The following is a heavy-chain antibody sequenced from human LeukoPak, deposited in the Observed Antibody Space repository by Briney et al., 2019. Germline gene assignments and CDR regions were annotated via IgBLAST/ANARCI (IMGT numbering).Heavy chain of an antibody. CDR2: IYYSGNS. CDR3: ARVPLGGPDMDV. V-gene: IGHV4-59*01. J-gene: IGHJ6*03. Sequence: SETLSLTCTVSGGSISSYYWSWIRQPPGKGLEWIGYIYYSGNSNSNPSLKSRVTISVDTSKNQFSLKLSSVTAADTAVYYCARVPLGGPDMDVWGKGTTVTVSS. CDR1: GGSISSYY. D-gene: IGHD3-16*01.